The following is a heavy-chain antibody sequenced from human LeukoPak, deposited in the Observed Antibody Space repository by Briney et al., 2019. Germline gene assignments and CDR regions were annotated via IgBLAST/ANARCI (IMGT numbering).Heavy chain of an antibody. V-gene: IGHV1-69*13. CDR3: ASHSGPSQLWSYYYGMDV. CDR1: GGTFSSYA. D-gene: IGHD5-18*01. J-gene: IGHJ6*02. CDR2: IIPIFGTA. Sequence: ASVKVSCKASGGTFSSYAISWVRQAPGQGLEWMGGIIPIFGTANYAQKFQGRVTITADESTSTAYMGLSSLRSEDTAVYYCASHSGPSQLWSYYYGMDVWGQGTTVTVSS.